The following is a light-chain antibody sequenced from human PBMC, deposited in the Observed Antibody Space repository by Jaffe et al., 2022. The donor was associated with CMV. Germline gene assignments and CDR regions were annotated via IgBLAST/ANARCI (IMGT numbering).Light chain of an antibody. V-gene: IGLV3-19*01. CDR3: NSRDSSSK. CDR1: SLRSYY. CDR2: GKN. Sequence: SSELTQDPAVSVALGQTVRITCQGDSLRSYYANWYQQKPGQAPVLVIFGKNNRPSGIPDRFSGSSSGNTASLTITGAQAEDEADYYCNSRDSSSKFGGGTKLTVL. J-gene: IGLJ3*02.